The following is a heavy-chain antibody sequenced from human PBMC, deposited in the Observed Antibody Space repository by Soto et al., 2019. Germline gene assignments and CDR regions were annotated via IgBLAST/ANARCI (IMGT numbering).Heavy chain of an antibody. CDR3: ARIDSSGYYYYY. D-gene: IGHD3-22*01. J-gene: IGHJ4*02. Sequence: QVQPVESGGGVVQPGRSLRLSCAASGFTFSSYAMHWVRQAPGKGLEWVAVISYDGSNKYYADSVKGRFTISRDNSKNTLYLQMNSLRAEDTAVYYCARIDSSGYYYYYWGQGTLVTVSS. CDR2: ISYDGSNK. CDR1: GFTFSSYA. V-gene: IGHV3-30-3*01.